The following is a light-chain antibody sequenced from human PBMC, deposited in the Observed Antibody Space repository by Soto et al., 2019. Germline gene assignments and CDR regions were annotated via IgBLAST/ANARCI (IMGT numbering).Light chain of an antibody. CDR1: SCDVGGYNY. Sequence: QSVLTQPPSASGSPGQSVTISCTGTSCDVGGYNYVSWYQQHPGKAPKLMIYEVSKRPSGVPDRFSGSKSGNTASLTVAGLQEEDEADYYCSSYAGSNNLVFGGGTKLTVL. J-gene: IGLJ2*01. CDR3: SSYAGSNNLV. CDR2: EVS. V-gene: IGLV2-8*01.